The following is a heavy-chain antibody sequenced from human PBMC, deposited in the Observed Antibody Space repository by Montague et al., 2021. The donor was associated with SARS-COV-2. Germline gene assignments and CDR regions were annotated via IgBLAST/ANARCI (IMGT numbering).Heavy chain of an antibody. Sequence: TLSLTCTVSDDSISSGTYYWSWIRQPAGKGLEWIGRIYTSGGTNYNPSLKSRVAISVDTSKNQFSLKLSSVTAADTAVYYCARGRGGYYDSSGYYRNGGAFDIWGQGTMVTVSS. V-gene: IGHV4-61*02. D-gene: IGHD3-22*01. CDR3: ARGRGGYYDSSGYYRNGGAFDI. CDR1: DDSISSGTYY. CDR2: IYTSGGT. J-gene: IGHJ3*02.